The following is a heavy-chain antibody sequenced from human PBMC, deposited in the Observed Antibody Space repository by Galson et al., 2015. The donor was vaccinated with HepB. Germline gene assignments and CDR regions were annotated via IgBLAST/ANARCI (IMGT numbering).Heavy chain of an antibody. CDR3: ASHIVVVPAAQREKYYYYGMDV. J-gene: IGHJ6*02. CDR1: GFTFSSYS. CDR2: ISSSSSYI. D-gene: IGHD2-2*01. V-gene: IGHV3-21*01. Sequence: SLRLSCAASGFTFSSYSMNWVRQAPGKGLEWVSSISSSSSYIYYADSVKGRFTISRDNAKNSLYLQMNSLRAEDTAVYYCASHIVVVPAAQREKYYYYGMDVWGQGTTVTVSS.